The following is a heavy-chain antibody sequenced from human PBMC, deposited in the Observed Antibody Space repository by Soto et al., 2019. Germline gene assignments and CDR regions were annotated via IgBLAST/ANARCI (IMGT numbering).Heavy chain of an antibody. V-gene: IGHV4-59*08. Sequence: SETLSLTCTVSGGSISSYYWSWIRQPPGKGLEWIGYIYYSGSTNYNPSLKSRVTISVDTSKNQFSLKLSSVTAADTAVYYCARTARAVAGTQAYYYYYYMDVWGKGTTVTVSS. CDR2: IYYSGST. D-gene: IGHD6-19*01. CDR3: ARTARAVAGTQAYYYYYYMDV. J-gene: IGHJ6*03. CDR1: GGSISSYY.